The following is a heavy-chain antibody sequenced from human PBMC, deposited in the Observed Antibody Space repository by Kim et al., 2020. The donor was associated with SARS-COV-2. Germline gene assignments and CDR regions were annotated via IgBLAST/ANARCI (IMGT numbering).Heavy chain of an antibody. CDR1: GFTFSDYY. CDR3: ARDMGDYYDSSGGLDY. J-gene: IGHJ4*02. Sequence: GGSLRLSCAASGFTFSDYYMSWIRQAPGKGLEWVSYISSSSSYTNYADSVKGRFTISRDNAKNSLYLQMNSLRAEDTAVYYCARDMGDYYDSSGGLDYWGQGTLVTVSS. V-gene: IGHV3-11*06. D-gene: IGHD3-22*01. CDR2: ISSSSSYT.